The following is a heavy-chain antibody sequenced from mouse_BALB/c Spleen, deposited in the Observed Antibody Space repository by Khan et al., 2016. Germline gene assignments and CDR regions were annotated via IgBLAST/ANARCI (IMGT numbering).Heavy chain of an antibody. D-gene: IGHD4-1*01. CDR1: GYSITSDYA. Sequence: EVQLQESGPGLVKPSQSLSLTCTVTGYSITSDYAWNWIRQFPGNKLEWMGYISYSGSTSYNPSLKSRISITRDTSKNQIFLRLNSVTTEDTVTYSCAEELGWFAYWGQGTLVTVSA. CDR3: AEELGWFAY. V-gene: IGHV3-2*02. CDR2: ISYSGST. J-gene: IGHJ3*01.